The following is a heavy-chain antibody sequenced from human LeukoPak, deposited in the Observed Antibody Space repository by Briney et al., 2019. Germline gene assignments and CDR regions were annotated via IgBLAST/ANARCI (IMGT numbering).Heavy chain of an antibody. V-gene: IGHV1-2*02. D-gene: IGHD6-13*01. Sequence: GASVKVSCKASGYTFTDYYMHWVRQASGQGLEWMGWINPNTGGTNYAQKFQGRVTMTRDTSVSTPYMELSWLRSDDTAVYYCARALYTSRSYLATFSPTNFDYWGQGTLVTVSS. CDR2: INPNTGGT. CDR1: GYTFTDYY. J-gene: IGHJ4*02. CDR3: ARALYTSRSYLATFSPTNFDY.